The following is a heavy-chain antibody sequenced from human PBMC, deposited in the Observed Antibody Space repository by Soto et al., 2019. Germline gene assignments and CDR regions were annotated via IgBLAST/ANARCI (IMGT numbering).Heavy chain of an antibody. J-gene: IGHJ3*02. CDR2: FDPEDGET. D-gene: IGHD3-22*01. Sequence: GASVNDSWKVSGYTLTELSMHCVRQAPGKGLEWMGGFDPEDGETIYAQKFQGRVTMTEDTSTDTAYMELSSLRSEDTAVYYCATARPYYDSSGYYSDAFDIWGQGTMVTVSS. CDR3: ATARPYYDSSGYYSDAFDI. V-gene: IGHV1-24*01. CDR1: GYTLTELS.